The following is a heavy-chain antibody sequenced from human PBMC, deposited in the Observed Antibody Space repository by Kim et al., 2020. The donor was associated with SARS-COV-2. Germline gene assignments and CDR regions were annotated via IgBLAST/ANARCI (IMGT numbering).Heavy chain of an antibody. CDR3: AREWDMLTGIAAAGGSNWFDP. D-gene: IGHD6-13*01. V-gene: IGHV4-59*01. CDR1: GGSISSYY. J-gene: IGHJ5*02. Sequence: SETLSLTCTVSGGSISSYYWSWIRQPPGKGLEWIGYIYYSGSTNYNPSLKSRVTISVDTSKNQFSLKLSSVTAADTAVYYCAREWDMLTGIAAAGGSNWFDPWGQGTLVTVSS. CDR2: IYYSGST.